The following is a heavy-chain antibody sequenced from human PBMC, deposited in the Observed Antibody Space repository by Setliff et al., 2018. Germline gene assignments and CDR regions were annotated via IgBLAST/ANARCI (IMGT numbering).Heavy chain of an antibody. V-gene: IGHV1-2*02. Sequence: ASVKVSCKASGYVFSAYYIYWVRQAPGQGLEWMGWINPNNGGTNYAPKFQGSVTMTRDTSISAVYMELHSVKSDDAAIYYCARAYTNMVNYFDHWGQGTLVTVSS. CDR1: GYVFSAYY. CDR3: ARAYTNMVNYFDH. J-gene: IGHJ4*02. CDR2: INPNNGGT. D-gene: IGHD2-2*02.